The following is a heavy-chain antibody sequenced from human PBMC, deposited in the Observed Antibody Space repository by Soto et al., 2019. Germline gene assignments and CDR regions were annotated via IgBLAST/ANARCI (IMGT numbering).Heavy chain of an antibody. CDR3: ARVRRKLGEDYYYYGMGV. V-gene: IGHV1-18*04. CDR1: GYTFTSYG. D-gene: IGHD3-16*01. Sequence: QVQLVQSGAEVKKPGASVKVSCKASGYTFTSYGISWVRQAPGQGLEWMGWISAYNGNTNYAQKLKGRVTMTTDTSTSTAYMELRSLRSDDTAVYYCARVRRKLGEDYYYYGMGVWGQGTTVTVSS. J-gene: IGHJ6*02. CDR2: ISAYNGNT.